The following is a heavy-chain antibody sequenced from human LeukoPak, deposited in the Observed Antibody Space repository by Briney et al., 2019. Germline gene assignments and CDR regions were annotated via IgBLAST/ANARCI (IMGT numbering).Heavy chain of an antibody. CDR3: AKAGYCSSTSCSLYYYYMDV. V-gene: IGHV3-30*02. CDR1: GFIFDDYA. J-gene: IGHJ6*03. D-gene: IGHD2-2*01. CDR2: IRYDGSNK. Sequence: GGSLRLSCAASGFIFDDYAMHWVRQAPGKGLEWVSFIRYDGSNKHYADSVKGRFTISRDNSKNTLYLQMNILRAEDTAVYYCAKAGYCSSTSCSLYYYYMDVWGIGTTVTVSS.